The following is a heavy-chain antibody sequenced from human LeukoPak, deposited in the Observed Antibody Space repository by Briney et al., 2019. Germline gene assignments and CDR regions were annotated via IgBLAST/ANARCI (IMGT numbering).Heavy chain of an antibody. CDR1: GYTFTSYD. V-gene: IGHV1-8*01. Sequence: GASVKVSCKASGYTFTSYDINWVRQATGQGLEWMGWMNPNSGNTGYAQKFQGRVTMTEDTSTDTAYMELSSLRSEDTAVYYCAAMVRGVHDAFDIWGQGTMVTVSS. J-gene: IGHJ3*02. D-gene: IGHD3-10*01. CDR2: MNPNSGNT. CDR3: AAMVRGVHDAFDI.